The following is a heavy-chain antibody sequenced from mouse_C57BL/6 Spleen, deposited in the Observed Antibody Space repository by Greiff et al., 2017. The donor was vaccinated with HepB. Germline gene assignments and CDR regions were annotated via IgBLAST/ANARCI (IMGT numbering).Heavy chain of an antibody. CDR1: GYAFSSSW. V-gene: IGHV1-82*01. CDR2: IYPGDGDT. J-gene: IGHJ2*01. D-gene: IGHD2-1*01. CDR3: AVYGNYDY. Sequence: VQVVESGPELVKPGASVKISCKASGYAFSSSWMNWVKQRPGKGLEWIGRIYPGDGDTNYNGKFKGKATRTADKSSSTAYMQLSRLTSEDSAVYFCAVYGNYDYWGQGTTLTVSS.